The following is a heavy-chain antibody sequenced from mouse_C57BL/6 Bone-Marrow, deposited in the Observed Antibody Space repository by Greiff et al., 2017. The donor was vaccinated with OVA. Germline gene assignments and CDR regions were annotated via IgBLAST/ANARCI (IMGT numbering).Heavy chain of an antibody. J-gene: IGHJ1*03. D-gene: IGHD1-1*01. Sequence: VQLQQSGPELVKPGASVKISCKASGYTFTDYYMNWVKQSHGKSLEWIGDINPNNGGTSYNQKFKGKATLTVDKSSSTAYMELRSLTSEDSAVYYCARVIYGSISWYFDVWGTGTTVTVSS. V-gene: IGHV1-26*01. CDR2: INPNNGGT. CDR3: ARVIYGSISWYFDV. CDR1: GYTFTDYY.